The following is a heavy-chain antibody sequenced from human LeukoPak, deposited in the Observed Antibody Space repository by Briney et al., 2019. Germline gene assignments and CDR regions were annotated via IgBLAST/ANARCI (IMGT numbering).Heavy chain of an antibody. Sequence: PGGSLRLSCAASGFTFSGSGMHWVRQAPGKGLEWVAFIRYHGSDKYYADSVKGRFTISRDSSKNTLYLQMNSLRPEDTSVYFCARSPTSWYFDYWGQGTLVTVSS. V-gene: IGHV3-30*02. J-gene: IGHJ4*02. CDR1: GFTFSGSG. CDR3: ARSPTSWYFDY. CDR2: IRYHGSDK. D-gene: IGHD2-2*01.